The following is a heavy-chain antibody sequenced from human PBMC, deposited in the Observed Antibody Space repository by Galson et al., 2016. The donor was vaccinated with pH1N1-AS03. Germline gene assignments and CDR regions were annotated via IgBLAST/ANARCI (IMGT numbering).Heavy chain of an antibody. CDR3: VTGNQNYFDY. D-gene: IGHD2-8*02. Sequence: SLRLSCAASGFTFRSFGMHWVRQAPGKGLEWVAVIWNDGSLKKYGDSVKGRFIISRDNSSNTVSLEMSSLRVEDTAVYYCVTGNQNYFDYWGQGTLVTVSS. CDR2: IWNDGSLK. CDR1: GFTFRSFG. V-gene: IGHV3-33*01. J-gene: IGHJ4*02.